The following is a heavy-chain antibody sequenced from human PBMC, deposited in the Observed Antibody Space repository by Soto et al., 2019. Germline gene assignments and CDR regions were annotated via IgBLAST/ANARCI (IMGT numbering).Heavy chain of an antibody. CDR1: GYTFTSYA. V-gene: IGHV1-3*01. J-gene: IGHJ6*02. D-gene: IGHD3-10*01. CDR2: INAGNGST. CDR3: AKDLPTLWFGELQIYYYGMDV. Sequence: ASVKVSCKASGYTFTSYAMHWVRQAPGQRLEWMGWINAGNGSTYYADSVKGRFTISRDNSKNTLYLQMNSLRAEDTAVYYCAKDLPTLWFGELQIYYYGMDVWGQGTTVTVSS.